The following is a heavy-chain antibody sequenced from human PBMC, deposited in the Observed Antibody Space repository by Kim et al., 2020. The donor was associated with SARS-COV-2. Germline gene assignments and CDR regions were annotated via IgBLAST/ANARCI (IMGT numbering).Heavy chain of an antibody. Sequence: GGSLRLSCAASGFTFSSFGMHWVRQAPGKGLEWVALMWYDGINNYFADSVKGRFTISRDNTMNTVYLQMNSLRAEDTAVYYCARVVGGYYPDAFDIWDQGTMVTVSS. CDR2: MWYDGINN. D-gene: IGHD3-3*01. CDR3: ARVVGGYYPDAFDI. V-gene: IGHV3-33*01. CDR1: GFTFSSFG. J-gene: IGHJ3*02.